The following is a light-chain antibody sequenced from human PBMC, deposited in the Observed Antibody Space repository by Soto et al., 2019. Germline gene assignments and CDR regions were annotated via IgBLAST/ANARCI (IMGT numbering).Light chain of an antibody. CDR1: SSDVGGYNY. J-gene: IGLJ1*01. Sequence: QSALTQPRSVSGSPGQSVTISCTGTSSDVGGYNYVSWYQQHLGKAPKLMIYDVSKRPSGVPDRFSGSKSGNTASLTISGLQAEDEADYYCCSYAGSYTFGYVFGTGTKLTVL. V-gene: IGLV2-11*01. CDR2: DVS. CDR3: CSYAGSYTFGYV.